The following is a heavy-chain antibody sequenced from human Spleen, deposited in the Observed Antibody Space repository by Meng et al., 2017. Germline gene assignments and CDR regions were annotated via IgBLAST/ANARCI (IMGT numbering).Heavy chain of an antibody. CDR1: GFTFSNYA. V-gene: IGHV3-23*01. Sequence: GGSLRLSCGASGFTFSNYAMNWVRQAPGKGLEWVSAISGSAASTYYADSVKGRFTISRDNSKNTLYLQMNSLRAEDTAVYYCATQHSSSWYGLNYFDHWGQGTLVTVSS. J-gene: IGHJ4*02. CDR2: ISGSAAST. CDR3: ATQHSSSWYGLNYFDH. D-gene: IGHD6-13*01.